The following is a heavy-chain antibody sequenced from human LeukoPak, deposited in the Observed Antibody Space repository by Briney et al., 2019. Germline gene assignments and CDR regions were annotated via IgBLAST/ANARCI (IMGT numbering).Heavy chain of an antibody. J-gene: IGHJ4*02. Sequence: ASVKVSCKASGYTFTEFYIHWVRQAPGQGLEWMGWINPNGGGTNYAQKFQGRVTMTRDTSITTAYMELSRLRSEDTARYYCARGVGIDYWGQGTLVTVSS. CDR2: INPNGGGT. CDR3: ARGVGIDY. CDR1: GYTFTEFY. V-gene: IGHV1-2*02.